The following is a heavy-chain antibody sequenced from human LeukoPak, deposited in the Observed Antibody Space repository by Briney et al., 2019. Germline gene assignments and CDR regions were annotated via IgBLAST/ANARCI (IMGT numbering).Heavy chain of an antibody. V-gene: IGHV3-23*01. D-gene: IGHD1-14*01. Sequence: PGGSLRLSCAASGFTVSSNYMSWVRQAPGKGLEWVSAISGSGGSTYYADSVKGRFTISRDNSKNTLYLQMNSLRAEDTAVYYCAKVEPYYYYGMDVWGQGTTVTVSS. CDR2: ISGSGGST. CDR1: GFTVSSNY. J-gene: IGHJ6*02. CDR3: AKVEPYYYYGMDV.